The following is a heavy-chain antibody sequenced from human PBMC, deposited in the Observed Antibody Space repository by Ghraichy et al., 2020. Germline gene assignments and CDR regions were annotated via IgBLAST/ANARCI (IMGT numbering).Heavy chain of an antibody. CDR1: GFTFSNCD. D-gene: IGHD6-25*01. CDR3: VRQCREQRDKLYYYYGMDG. CDR2: IGIAGDP. Sequence: GGSLRLSCAASGFTFSNCDMHWVRQVTGKGLQWVSGIGIAGDPHYLDSVKGRFTNSRENAKNSMFLQMNSLRAGDSAAYFCVRQCREQRDKLYYYYGMDGWGQGTTVTVSS. J-gene: IGHJ6*02. V-gene: IGHV3-13*05.